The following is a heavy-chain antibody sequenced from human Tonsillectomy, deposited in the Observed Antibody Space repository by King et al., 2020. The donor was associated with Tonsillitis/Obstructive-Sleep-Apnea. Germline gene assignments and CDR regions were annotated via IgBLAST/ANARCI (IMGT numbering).Heavy chain of an antibody. Sequence: TLKESGPTLVKPTQTLTLTCTFSGFSLITSGVGVAWIGQPPGKAPEWLALIYWDDDKRYSPSLKSRLTITKDTSKNQVVLTMTNMDPVDTATYYCARTSRGYCSSTSCYKGSFDYWGQGTLVTVSS. CDR1: GFSLITSGVG. D-gene: IGHD2-2*02. CDR3: ARTSRGYCSSTSCYKGSFDY. V-gene: IGHV2-5*02. J-gene: IGHJ4*02. CDR2: IYWDDDK.